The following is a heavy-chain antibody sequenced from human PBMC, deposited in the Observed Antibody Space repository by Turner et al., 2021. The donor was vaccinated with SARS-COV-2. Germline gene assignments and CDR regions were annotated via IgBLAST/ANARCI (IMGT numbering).Heavy chain of an antibody. CDR2: NHYSWST. D-gene: IGHD5-12*01. CDR3: ARQERGKNCRIVATERGRWFDP. J-gene: IGHJ5*02. CDR1: GGCINSSSYY. V-gene: IGHV4-39*01. Sequence: QLQLPEAGAGLVRTAASLSVPSPVSGGCINSSSYYWGWIRQPPGTGLEWIGSNHYSWSTYYNPSLKSRVTMSVATSMNQFSLKLTSVTAADTAVYYCARQERGKNCRIVATERGRWFDPWGQGTLVTVSS.